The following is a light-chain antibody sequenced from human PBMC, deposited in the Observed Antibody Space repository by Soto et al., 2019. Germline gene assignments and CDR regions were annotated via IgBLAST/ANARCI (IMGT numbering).Light chain of an antibody. CDR2: GAS. CDR1: QDMSTY. V-gene: IGKV1-9*01. J-gene: IGKJ1*01. CDR3: QQRLLWPQT. Sequence: DIHMTQSPSTPSASVGDRVTISCPASQDMSTYVAWYQQKPGEAPKLLIYGASTLRSGVPSRFSGSESGAVFTLTISSLQPEDFAVYYCQQRLLWPQTFGQGTTGDIK.